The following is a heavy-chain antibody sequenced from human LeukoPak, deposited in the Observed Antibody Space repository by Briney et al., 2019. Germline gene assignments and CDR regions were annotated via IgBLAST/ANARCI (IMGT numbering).Heavy chain of an antibody. CDR1: GFTFSSYE. J-gene: IGHJ6*03. V-gene: IGHV3-48*03. CDR3: ASDKTAQLDNYYYYMDV. Sequence: GGSLRLSCAASGFTFSSYEMNWVRQAPGKGLEWVSYISSSGSTIYYADSVKGRFTISRDNAKNSLYLQMNSLRAEDTAVYYCASDKTAQLDNYYYYMDVWGKGTTVTISS. D-gene: IGHD6-13*01. CDR2: ISSSGSTI.